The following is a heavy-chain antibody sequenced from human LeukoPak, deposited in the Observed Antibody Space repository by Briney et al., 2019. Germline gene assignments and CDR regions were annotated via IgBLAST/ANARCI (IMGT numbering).Heavy chain of an antibody. CDR2: ILYSGDT. CDR1: GGSISSYY. Sequence: PSETLSLTCTVSGGSISSYYWSWIRQPPGKGLEWIGSILYSGDTYFNPSLKSRVTISVDTSKNQFSLKLSSVTAADTAVYYCARIGYCSDASCWGLYYFDCWGQGTLVTVSS. CDR3: ARIGYCSDASCWGLYYFDC. J-gene: IGHJ4*02. V-gene: IGHV4-59*05. D-gene: IGHD2-15*01.